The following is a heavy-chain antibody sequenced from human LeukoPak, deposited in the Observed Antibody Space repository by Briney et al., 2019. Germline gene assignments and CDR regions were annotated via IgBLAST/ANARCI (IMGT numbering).Heavy chain of an antibody. Sequence: GESLRLSCAASGFTFSSYSMNWVRQAPGKGLEWVSYISSSSSTIYYADSVKGRFTISRDNAKNSLYLQMNSLRAEDTAVYYCAREVPDSSGYWGQGTLVTVSS. CDR1: GFTFSSYS. CDR3: AREVPDSSGY. J-gene: IGHJ4*02. CDR2: ISSSSSTI. D-gene: IGHD3-22*01. V-gene: IGHV3-48*01.